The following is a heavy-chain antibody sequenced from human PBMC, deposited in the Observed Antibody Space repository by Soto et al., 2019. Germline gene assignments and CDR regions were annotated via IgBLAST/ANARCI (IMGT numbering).Heavy chain of an antibody. Sequence: ASVKVSCKASGYTFTSYYMRWVRQAPGQGLEWMGIINPSGGSTSYAQKFQGRVTMTRDTSTSTVYMELSSLRSEDTAVYYCARDKVIFRDSSGYYSKLFDYWGQGTLVTVSS. CDR1: GYTFTSYY. V-gene: IGHV1-46*01. D-gene: IGHD3-22*01. CDR3: ARDKVIFRDSSGYYSKLFDY. CDR2: INPSGGST. J-gene: IGHJ4*02.